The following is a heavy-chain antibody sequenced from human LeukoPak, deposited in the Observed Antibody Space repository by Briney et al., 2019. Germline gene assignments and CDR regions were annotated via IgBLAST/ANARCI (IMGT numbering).Heavy chain of an antibody. Sequence: GGPLRLSCAASGFSFSGHWMHWARQLPGKGLVWVSRISPTGSTTGYADSVKGRFTVSRDNAKNTLYLQVNNLRAEDTAVYYCARGPSSNWSGLDFWGQGTLLTVSS. D-gene: IGHD6-13*01. CDR3: ARGPSSNWSGLDF. J-gene: IGHJ4*02. CDR2: ISPTGSTT. V-gene: IGHV3-74*01. CDR1: GFSFSGHW.